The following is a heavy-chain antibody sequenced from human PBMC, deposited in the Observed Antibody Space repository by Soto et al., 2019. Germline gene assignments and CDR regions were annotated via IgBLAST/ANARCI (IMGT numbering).Heavy chain of an antibody. CDR1: GYAFAGYY. CDR2: INPNSGDT. CDR3: ATRYSYVHF. D-gene: IGHD5-18*01. J-gene: IGHJ4*02. Sequence: ASVKVSCKSSGYAFAGYYIHWVRQAPGQGLEWMGWINPNSGDTNYAQKFQGRVTMTRDTSFSTAYMELSSLRSDDTAVYYCATRYSYVHFWGQGTLVTVS. V-gene: IGHV1-2*02.